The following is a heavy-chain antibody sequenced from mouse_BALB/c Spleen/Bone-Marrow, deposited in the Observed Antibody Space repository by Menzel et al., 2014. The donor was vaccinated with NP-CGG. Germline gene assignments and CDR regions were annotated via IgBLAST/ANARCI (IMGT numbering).Heavy chain of an antibody. CDR3: ARSGVYDNYLSWFAF. CDR1: GFNIKDTY. CDR2: IDPATGNT. V-gene: IGHV14-3*02. Sequence: EVHLVQSGAELVKPGASVKLSCTASGFNIKDTYMHWVKQRPEQGLEWIGRIDPATGNTEYDPKFQGKATITADTSSNRASLQLSSLASEDPAIYYCARSGVYDNYLSWFAFWGQGTLVTVSA. D-gene: IGHD2-10*02. J-gene: IGHJ3*01.